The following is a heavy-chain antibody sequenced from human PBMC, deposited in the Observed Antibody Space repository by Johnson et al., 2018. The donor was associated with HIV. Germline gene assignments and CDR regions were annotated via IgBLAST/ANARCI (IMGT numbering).Heavy chain of an antibody. CDR3: AKDLGCSGSYYRGVAFDI. Sequence: VQLVESGGGLVQPGGSLRLSCAASGFTFSSYAMSWVRQVPGKGLEWVSAISGSGGSTYYADSVKGRFTIYRDNSKNTLYLQMNSLRAEDTAVYNCAKDLGCSGSYYRGVAFDIRGQGTMVTVSS. CDR1: GFTFSSYA. V-gene: IGHV3-23*04. CDR2: ISGSGGST. J-gene: IGHJ3*02. D-gene: IGHD1-26*01.